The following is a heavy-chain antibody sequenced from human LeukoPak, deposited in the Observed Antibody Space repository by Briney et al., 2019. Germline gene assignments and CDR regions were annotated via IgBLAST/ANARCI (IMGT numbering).Heavy chain of an antibody. J-gene: IGHJ4*02. V-gene: IGHV5-51*01. CDR1: GYSFTSYW. D-gene: IGHD5-24*01. CDR2: IYPGDSET. Sequence: GESLKISCKGSGYSFTSYWIGWVRQMPGKGLEWMGIIYPGDSETRYDPSFQGQVTISADSSTSTAYLQWSSLRASDTAMYYCARASRDGYNQNFDHWGQGTLVTVSS. CDR3: ARASRDGYNQNFDH.